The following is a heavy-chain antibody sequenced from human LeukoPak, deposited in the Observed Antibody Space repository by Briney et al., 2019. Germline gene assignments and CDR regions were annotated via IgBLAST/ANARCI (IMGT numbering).Heavy chain of an antibody. CDR1: GGTFSSYA. Sequence: ASVKVSCKASGGTFSSYAISWVRQAPRQGLEWMGGIIPIFGTANYAQKFQGRVTITTDESTSTAYMELSSLRSEDTAVYYCARGLRPNGRRLYFDYWGQGTLVTVSS. V-gene: IGHV1-69*05. J-gene: IGHJ4*02. D-gene: IGHD4-17*01. CDR3: ARGLRPNGRRLYFDY. CDR2: IIPIFGTA.